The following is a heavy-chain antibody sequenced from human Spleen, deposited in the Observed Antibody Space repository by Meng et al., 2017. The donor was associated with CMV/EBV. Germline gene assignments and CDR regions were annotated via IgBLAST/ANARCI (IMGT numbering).Heavy chain of an antibody. CDR2: ISAYNGNT. J-gene: IGHJ4*02. CDR3: ARDRATRAYYFDY. V-gene: IGHV1-18*01. D-gene: IGHD1-1*01. Sequence: KASGYPVANDGISWVRRAPGQGLEWMGCISAYNGNTNYAQDFQGRVTMTTDTHTTTAYMELRSLRSDDTAIYFCARDRATRAYYFDYWGQGTLVTVSS. CDR1: GYPVANDG.